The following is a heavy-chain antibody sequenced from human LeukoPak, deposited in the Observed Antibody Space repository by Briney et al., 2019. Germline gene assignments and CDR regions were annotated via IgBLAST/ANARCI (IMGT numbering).Heavy chain of an antibody. J-gene: IGHJ4*02. CDR1: GFTFRSYA. Sequence: GGSLRLSCAASGFTFRSYAMSWVRQAPGQGLEWVSIIYASGASTNYADSVRGRFTTFRDNSNNMVYLQMNSLRAEDTAVYYCATGFEQDSWSGHSDWGQGTLVTVSS. CDR2: IYASGAST. D-gene: IGHD3-3*01. V-gene: IGHV3-23*01. CDR3: ATGFEQDSWSGHSD.